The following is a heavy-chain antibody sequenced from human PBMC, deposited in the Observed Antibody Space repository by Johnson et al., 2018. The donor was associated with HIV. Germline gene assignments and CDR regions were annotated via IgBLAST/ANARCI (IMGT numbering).Heavy chain of an antibody. CDR2: ISFDGNLK. Sequence: QVQLVESGGGVVQPGKSLRLSCVASGLSFSNFGIHWVRQAPGKGPEWVAVISFDGNLKKYADSVKGRFTISRDNAKNSLYLQMNSLRAEDTALYYCAGGRIGAFDIWGQGTLVTVS. CDR3: AGGRIGAFDI. J-gene: IGHJ3*02. CDR1: GLSFSNFG. V-gene: IGHV3-33*03. D-gene: IGHD2-15*01.